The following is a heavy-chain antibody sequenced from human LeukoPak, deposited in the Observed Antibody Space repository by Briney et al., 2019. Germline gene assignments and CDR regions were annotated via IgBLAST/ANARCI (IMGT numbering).Heavy chain of an antibody. CDR3: ARVRSGWYEDY. CDR1: GFTFTTYS. Sequence: GGSLRLSCEASGFTFTTYSMTWVRQAPGKGLEWVSYISSSNSYIYYADSVKGRFTISRDNAKNSLYLQMNSLRAEDTAVYYCARVRSGWYEDYWGQGTLVTVSS. J-gene: IGHJ4*02. D-gene: IGHD6-19*01. CDR2: ISSSNSYI. V-gene: IGHV3-21*01.